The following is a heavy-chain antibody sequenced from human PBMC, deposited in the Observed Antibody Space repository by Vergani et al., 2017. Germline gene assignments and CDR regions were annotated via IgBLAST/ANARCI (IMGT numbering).Heavy chain of an antibody. Sequence: QVQMVQSGSEVKKPGSSVKVSCKASGGTFSRYTITWVRQAPGQGLEWMGRIIPILGIANYAQKFQGRVTITADKSTSTAYMELSSLRSEDTAVYYCASSNPGDAGGSDYWGQGTLVTVSS. CDR3: ASSNPGDAGGSDY. J-gene: IGHJ4*02. V-gene: IGHV1-69*02. D-gene: IGHD3-16*01. CDR2: IIPILGIA. CDR1: GGTFSRYT.